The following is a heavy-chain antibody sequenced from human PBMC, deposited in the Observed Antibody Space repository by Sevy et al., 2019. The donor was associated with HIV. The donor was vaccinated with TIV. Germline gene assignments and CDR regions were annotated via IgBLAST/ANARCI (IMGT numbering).Heavy chain of an antibody. CDR3: AKDLAGPGRRYFDY. V-gene: IGHV3-30*02. Sequence: GGSLRLSCAASGFTFSNYGMHWVRQVPGKGLEWVTCIRYDGSDKYYAASVKGRFTISRDDSKNTLYLQMDSLRADDTAIYYCAKDLAGPGRRYFDYWGQGTLVTVSS. J-gene: IGHJ4*02. CDR2: IRYDGSDK. CDR1: GFTFSNYG. D-gene: IGHD6-13*01.